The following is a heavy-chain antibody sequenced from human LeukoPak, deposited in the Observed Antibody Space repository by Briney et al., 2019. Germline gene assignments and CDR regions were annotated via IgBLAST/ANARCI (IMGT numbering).Heavy chain of an antibody. Sequence: SETLSLTCAVYGGPFSGYYWSWIRQPPGKGLEWIGEINHSGSTNYNPSLKSRVTISVDTPKNQFSLKLSSVTAADTAVYYCARVSGRVRGVIISARRYYFDYWGQGTLVTVSS. CDR1: GGPFSGYY. D-gene: IGHD3-10*01. CDR2: INHSGST. CDR3: ARVSGRVRGVIISARRYYFDY. J-gene: IGHJ4*02. V-gene: IGHV4-34*01.